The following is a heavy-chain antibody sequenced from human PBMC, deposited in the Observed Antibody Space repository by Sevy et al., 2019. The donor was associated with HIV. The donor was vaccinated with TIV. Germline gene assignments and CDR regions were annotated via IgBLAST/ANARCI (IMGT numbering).Heavy chain of an antibody. J-gene: IGHJ2*01. CDR2: TSYDGSHK. V-gene: IGHV3-30*04. D-gene: IGHD6-13*01. CDR3: AKHYIHDIADGWYFDL. Sequence: GGSLRLSCTASGFIFSNFAMHWVRQAPGKGLEWVAVTSYDGSHKYYADSVRGRFTISRDNSKNTLYLQVNSLRVEDTAVYYCAKHYIHDIADGWYFDLWGRGTLVTVSS. CDR1: GFIFSNFA.